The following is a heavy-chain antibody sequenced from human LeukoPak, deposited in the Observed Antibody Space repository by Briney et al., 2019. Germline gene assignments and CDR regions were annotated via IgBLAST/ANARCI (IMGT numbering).Heavy chain of an antibody. D-gene: IGHD1-14*01. J-gene: IGHJ4*02. CDR1: GFSFSSYT. CDR3: VKDNPLDY. CDR2: ISYSGDST. V-gene: IGHV3-23*01. Sequence: PGGSLRLSCAASGFSFSSYTMNWVRQAPRKGLEWVSGISYSGDSTYYSDSVMGRFTISRDNSKNTLYLHINSLRAEDTAVYYCVKDNPLDYWGQGTLVIVSS.